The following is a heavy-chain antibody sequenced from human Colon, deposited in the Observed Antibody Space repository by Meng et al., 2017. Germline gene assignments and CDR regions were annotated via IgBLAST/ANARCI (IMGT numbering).Heavy chain of an antibody. V-gene: IGHV3-23*01. CDR1: GFTVSSYY. Sequence: GESLKTSCAASGFTVSSYYLGWVRQAPGRGLEWVSSITGNTGTTYYADSVKGRFSISRENSKDTLYLQMSSLRADDTAVYYCAKDLRTYIHRPVSWGQGTLVTVSS. CDR3: AKDLRTYIHRPVS. D-gene: IGHD3/OR15-3a*01. CDR2: ITGNTGTT. J-gene: IGHJ5*02.